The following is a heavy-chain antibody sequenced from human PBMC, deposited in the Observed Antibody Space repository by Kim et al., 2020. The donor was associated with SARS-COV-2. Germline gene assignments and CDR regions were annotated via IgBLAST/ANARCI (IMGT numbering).Heavy chain of an antibody. CDR3: AVLEIYYYDSSGYVD. D-gene: IGHD3-22*01. Sequence: DAVKGRFTISRDNSKNTLYLQMNSLRAEDTAVYYCAVLEIYYYDSSGYVDWGQGTLVTVSS. J-gene: IGHJ4*02. V-gene: IGHV3-23*01.